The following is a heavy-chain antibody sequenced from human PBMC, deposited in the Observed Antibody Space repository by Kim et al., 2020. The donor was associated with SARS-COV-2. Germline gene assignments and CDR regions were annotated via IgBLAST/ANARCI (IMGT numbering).Heavy chain of an antibody. J-gene: IGHJ6*02. CDR1: GFTFTSSA. Sequence: SVKVSCKASGFTFTSSAVQWVRQARGQRLEWIGWIVVGSGNTNYAQKFQERVTITRDMSTSTAYMELSSLRSEDTAVYYCAAAAPGYDILTGYYNYYYYYGMDVWGQGTTVTVSS. V-gene: IGHV1-58*01. CDR3: AAAAPGYDILTGYYNYYYYYGMDV. CDR2: IVVGSGNT. D-gene: IGHD3-9*01.